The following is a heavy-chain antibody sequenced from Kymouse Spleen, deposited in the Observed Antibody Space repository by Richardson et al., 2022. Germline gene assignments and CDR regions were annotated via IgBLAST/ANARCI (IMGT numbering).Heavy chain of an antibody. Sequence: EVQLVQSGAEVKKPGESLKISCKGSGYSFTSYWIGWVRQMPGKGLEWMGIIYPGDSDTRYSPSFQGQVTISADKSISTAYLQWSSLKASDTAMYYCARHRLELRLHDYYYGMDVWGQGTTVTVSS. V-gene: IGHV5-51*01. CDR2: IYPGDSDT. CDR1: GYSFTSYW. D-gene: IGHD1-7*01. CDR3: ARHRLELRLHDYYYGMDV. J-gene: IGHJ6*02.